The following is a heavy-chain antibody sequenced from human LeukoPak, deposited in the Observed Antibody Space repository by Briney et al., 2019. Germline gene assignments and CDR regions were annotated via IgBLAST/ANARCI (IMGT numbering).Heavy chain of an antibody. Sequence: GESLKISCQGSGYNFPIYWIGWVRQMPGQGLEWMGIIYPDDSNTIYGPSFQGQVTISADKSINTAYLEWSSLKASDTAMYYCARLSGYDSSGYYWGQGTLVTVSS. CDR2: IYPDDSNT. CDR3: ARLSGYDSSGYY. D-gene: IGHD3-22*01. V-gene: IGHV5-51*01. CDR1: GYNFPIYW. J-gene: IGHJ4*02.